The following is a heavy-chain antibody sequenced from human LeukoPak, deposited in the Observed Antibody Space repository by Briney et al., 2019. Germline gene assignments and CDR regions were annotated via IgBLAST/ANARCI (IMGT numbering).Heavy chain of an antibody. J-gene: IGHJ4*02. D-gene: IGHD2-2*01. Sequence: ASVKVSCTASGYTFTSYAMHWVRQAPGQRLEWMGWINAGNGNTKYSQKFQGRVTITRDTSASTAYMELSSLRSEDTAVYYCARDYCSSTSCLFDYWGQGTLVTVSS. CDR2: INAGNGNT. V-gene: IGHV1-3*01. CDR3: ARDYCSSTSCLFDY. CDR1: GYTFTSYA.